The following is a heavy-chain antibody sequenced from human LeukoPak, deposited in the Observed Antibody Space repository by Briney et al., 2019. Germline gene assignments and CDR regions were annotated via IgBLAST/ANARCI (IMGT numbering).Heavy chain of an antibody. CDR2: INNGGST. D-gene: IGHD4/OR15-4a*01. CDR3: ARSMLTTNFDY. CDR1: GDSISNSQYY. V-gene: IGHV4-61*05. Sequence: SETLSLICSVSGDSISNSQYYWGWIRQTPGKGLEWIGYINNGGSTTYNPSLKSRVTISIDTSKNQFSLKLNSVTAADTAVYYCARSMLTTNFDYWGQGTLVTVSS. J-gene: IGHJ4*02.